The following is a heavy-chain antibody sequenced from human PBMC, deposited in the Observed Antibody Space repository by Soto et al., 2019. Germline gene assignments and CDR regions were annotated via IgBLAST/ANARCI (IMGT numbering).Heavy chain of an antibody. CDR3: ARGAGSYFRRVVGAFDI. D-gene: IGHD3-10*01. CDR1: GFTFSSYW. CDR2: IKQDGSEK. V-gene: IGHV3-7*04. Sequence: PGGSLRLSCAASGFTFSSYWMTWVRQAPGKGLEWMANIKQDGSEKFYVDSVKGRFTISRDNAKNSLYMQMNSLRAEDTAVYYCARGAGSYFRRVVGAFDIWGQGTMVTVSS. J-gene: IGHJ3*02.